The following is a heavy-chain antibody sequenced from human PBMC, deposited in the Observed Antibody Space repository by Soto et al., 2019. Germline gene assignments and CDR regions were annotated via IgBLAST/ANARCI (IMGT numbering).Heavy chain of an antibody. V-gene: IGHV3-23*01. CDR1: GFTCSSCA. CDR2: IIDSGGST. J-gene: IGHJ6*02. Sequence: EVHLFESGGALVQPGGSLRLSCAASGFTCSSCAMGWVRQAPGKGLEWVSDIIDSGGSTYYADSVKGRFTISRDNSQSTLYLQMNSLRAEDTAVYYCGKGRSYYYYYGVDVWGQGTTVTVSS. CDR3: GKGRSYYYYYGVDV. D-gene: IGHD1-26*01.